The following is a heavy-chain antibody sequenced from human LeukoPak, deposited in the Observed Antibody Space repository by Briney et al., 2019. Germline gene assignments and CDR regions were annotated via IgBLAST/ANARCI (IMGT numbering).Heavy chain of an antibody. CDR2: ISYDGSNK. V-gene: IGHV3-30-3*02. CDR1: GFPFSNYA. J-gene: IGHJ5*02. CDR3: AKLTSMIVVIITA. D-gene: IGHD3-22*01. Sequence: PGGSLRLSCAASGFPFSNYAMHWVRQAPGKGLEWVAVISYDGSNKYYADSVKGRFTISRDNAKNSLYLQMNSLRAEDTAVYYCAKLTSMIVVIITAWGQGTLVTVSS.